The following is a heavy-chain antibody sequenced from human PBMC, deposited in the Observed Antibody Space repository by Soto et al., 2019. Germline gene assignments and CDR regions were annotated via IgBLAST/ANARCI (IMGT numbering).Heavy chain of an antibody. J-gene: IGHJ5*02. D-gene: IGHD3-10*01. CDR2: ISYSGTTT. CDR1: GFTFSNYA. Sequence: GSLRLSCAASGFTFSNYAMSWVRHAPGKGLEWVSGISYSGTTTYHTDSVKGRLTNSRDNSKNTRYLQMTSLRAEDSAMYHCAKATDYYDSWSYLNWFDPWGQGTLVTVSS. V-gene: IGHV3-23*01. CDR3: AKATDYYDSWSYLNWFDP.